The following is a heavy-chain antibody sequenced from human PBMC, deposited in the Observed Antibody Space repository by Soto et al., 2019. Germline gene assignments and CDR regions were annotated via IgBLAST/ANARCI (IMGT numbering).Heavy chain of an antibody. Sequence: SETLSLTCSVSGGSITSTIDYWGWIRQSPGKGLEWIGNIYYDGSTFYNPSLKSRVTISVDTSKRQFSLRVSSVTAADTAVYYCARRGSASSRNWFDSWGHGTLVPVSS. CDR2: IYYDGST. V-gene: IGHV4-39*01. CDR3: ARRGSASSRNWFDS. CDR1: GGSITSTIDY. D-gene: IGHD3-16*01. J-gene: IGHJ5*01.